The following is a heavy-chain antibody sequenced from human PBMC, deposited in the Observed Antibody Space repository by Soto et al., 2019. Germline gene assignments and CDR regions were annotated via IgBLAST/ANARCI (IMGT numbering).Heavy chain of an antibody. D-gene: IGHD3-9*01. CDR2: ISSSSSTI. CDR3: ARSEGTDYDILTGLFDY. Sequence: EVQLVESGGGLVQPGGSLRLSCAASGFTFSSYSMNWVRQAPGKGLEWVSYISSSSSTIYYADSVKGRFTISRDNAKNSLYLQMNSLRDEDTAVYYCARSEGTDYDILTGLFDYWGQGTLVTVSS. CDR1: GFTFSSYS. J-gene: IGHJ4*02. V-gene: IGHV3-48*02.